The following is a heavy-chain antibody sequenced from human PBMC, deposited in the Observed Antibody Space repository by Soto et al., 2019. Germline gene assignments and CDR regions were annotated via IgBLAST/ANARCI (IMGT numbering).Heavy chain of an antibody. D-gene: IGHD6-13*01. V-gene: IGHV1-46*01. Sequence: ASVNVSCKASGYTFTSYYMHWVRQAPGQGLEWMGIINPSGGSTSYAQKFQGRVTMTRDTSTSTVYMELSSLRSEDTAVYYCAREEYSSSWYSNFQHWGQGTLVTVSS. CDR3: AREEYSSSWYSNFQH. CDR2: INPSGGST. CDR1: GYTFTSYY. J-gene: IGHJ1*01.